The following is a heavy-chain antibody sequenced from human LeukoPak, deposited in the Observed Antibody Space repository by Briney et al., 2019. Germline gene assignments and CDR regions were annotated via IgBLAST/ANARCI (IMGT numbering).Heavy chain of an antibody. Sequence: ASETLSLTCTVSGGSISSHYWSWIRQPPGKGLEWIGYIYYSGSTNYNPSLKSRVTISVDTSKNQFSLKLSSVTAADTAVYHCARSPGYSSGWYASSYYYGMDVWGQGTTVTVSS. D-gene: IGHD6-19*01. CDR2: IYYSGST. CDR1: GGSISSHY. V-gene: IGHV4-59*08. J-gene: IGHJ6*02. CDR3: ARSPGYSSGWYASSYYYGMDV.